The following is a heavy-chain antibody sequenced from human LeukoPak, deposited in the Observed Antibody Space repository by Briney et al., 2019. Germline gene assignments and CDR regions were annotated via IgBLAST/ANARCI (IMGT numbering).Heavy chain of an antibody. J-gene: IGHJ4*02. D-gene: IGHD6-19*01. Sequence: PSETLSLTCAVYGGSFSGYYWSWIRQPPGKGLEWIGEINHSGSTNYNPSLKSRVTISVDTSKNQFSLKLSSVTAADTAVYYCASDSSGWYWGQGTLVTVSS. CDR3: ASDSSGWY. CDR2: INHSGST. V-gene: IGHV4-34*01. CDR1: GGSFSGYY.